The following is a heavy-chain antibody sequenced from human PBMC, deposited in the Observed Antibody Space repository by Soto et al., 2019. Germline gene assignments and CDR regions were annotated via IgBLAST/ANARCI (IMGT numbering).Heavy chain of an antibody. CDR2: INPKSGGT. J-gene: IGHJ6*02. D-gene: IGHD2-8*01. Sequence: XSVKDSCKASGYSFTYYHIHWVRQAPGQGLEWLGRINPKSGGTSTAQKFQGWVTMTTDTSISTASMELTRLTSDDTAIYYCARGDSTDCSNGVCSFFYNHDMDVWGQGTTVTVSS. V-gene: IGHV1-2*04. CDR1: GYSFTYYH. CDR3: ARGDSTDCSNGVCSFFYNHDMDV.